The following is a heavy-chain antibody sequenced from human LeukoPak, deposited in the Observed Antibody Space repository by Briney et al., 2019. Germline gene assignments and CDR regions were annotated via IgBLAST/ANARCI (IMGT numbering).Heavy chain of an antibody. Sequence: PGGSLRLSCAASRFTFSSYGMNWVRQAPGKGLEWVSSISSSSSYIYYADSVKGRFTISRDNAKNSLYLQMNSLRAEDTAVYYCARSPRGSKPFDYWGQGTLVTVSS. D-gene: IGHD3-10*01. CDR2: ISSSSSYI. J-gene: IGHJ4*02. V-gene: IGHV3-21*01. CDR1: RFTFSSYG. CDR3: ARSPRGSKPFDY.